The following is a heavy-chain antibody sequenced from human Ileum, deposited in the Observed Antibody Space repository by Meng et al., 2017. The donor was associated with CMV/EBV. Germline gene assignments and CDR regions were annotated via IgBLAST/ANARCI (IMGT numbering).Heavy chain of an antibody. CDR3: AKNHASFYYDSSGRGAFDI. CDR1: GFTVSSNE. V-gene: IGHV3-23*03. Sequence: GESLKISCAASGFTVSSNEMSWVRQAPGKGLEWVSVIYRGVSSTYYADSVKGRFTISRDDSRNTLWLQMNSLRAEDTAVYYCAKNHASFYYDSSGRGAFDIWGQGTMVTVSS. CDR2: IYRGVSST. J-gene: IGHJ3*02. D-gene: IGHD3-22*01.